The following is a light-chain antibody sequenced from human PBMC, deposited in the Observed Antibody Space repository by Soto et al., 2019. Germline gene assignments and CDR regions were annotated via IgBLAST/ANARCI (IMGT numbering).Light chain of an antibody. CDR2: AAS. CDR3: QQGYGTPYP. CDR1: QSISSY. J-gene: IGKJ2*01. V-gene: IGKV1-39*01. Sequence: DIQMTQSPSSLSASVGDRVTITCRASQSISSYLNWYQQKPGKAPKLLIYAASSLQSGVPSRFSGSGSGTDFTFTISSLQPEDFEPYYVQQGYGTPYPLGQGTKLEIK.